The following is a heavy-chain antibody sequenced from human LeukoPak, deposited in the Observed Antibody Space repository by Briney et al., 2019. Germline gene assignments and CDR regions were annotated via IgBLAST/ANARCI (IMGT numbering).Heavy chain of an antibody. CDR2: IQSETDGGKT. CDR3: ARYFSDSSGQYYFDL. CDR1: GFTFSHTW. Sequence: GGSLRLSCAVSGFTFSHTWMSWVRQAPGKGLEWVGRIQSETDGGKTDYAAPVKGRVATSRDDSRNTLFLQMNSLIPEDTAVYYCARYFSDSSGQYYFDLWGQGTLVTVSS. D-gene: IGHD3-22*01. V-gene: IGHV3-15*01. J-gene: IGHJ4*02.